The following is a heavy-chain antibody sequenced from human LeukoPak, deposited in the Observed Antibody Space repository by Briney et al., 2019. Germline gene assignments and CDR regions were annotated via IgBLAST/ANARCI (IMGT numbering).Heavy chain of an antibody. V-gene: IGHV1-24*01. CDR3: ATDPSYSGSYWGYFQH. D-gene: IGHD1-26*01. Sequence: ASVKVSCKVSGYTLTELSMHWVRQAPGKGLEWMGGFDPEDGETIYAQKFRGRVTMTEDTSTDTAYMELSSLRSEDTAVYYCATDPSYSGSYWGYFQHWGQGTLVTVSS. CDR2: FDPEDGET. J-gene: IGHJ1*01. CDR1: GYTLTELS.